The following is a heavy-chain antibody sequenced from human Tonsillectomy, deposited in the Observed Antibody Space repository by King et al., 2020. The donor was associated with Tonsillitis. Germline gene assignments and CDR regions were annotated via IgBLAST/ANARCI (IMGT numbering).Heavy chain of an antibody. J-gene: IGHJ3*01. D-gene: IGHD3-10*01. CDR3: AGDWNLYVMVRRAKDAFDL. CDR2: IIPMFGTV. V-gene: IGHV1-69*06. Sequence: ITWVRQAPGQGLEWLGGIIPMFGTVNYAQRFQGRVTITADKSTNTTSMELASLTSDDTAVYYCAGDWNLYVMVRRAKDAFDLWVQGTMVAVSS.